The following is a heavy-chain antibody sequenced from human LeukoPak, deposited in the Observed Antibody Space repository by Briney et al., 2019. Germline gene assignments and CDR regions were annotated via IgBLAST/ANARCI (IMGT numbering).Heavy chain of an antibody. CDR1: GGSFSGYY. D-gene: IGHD6-13*01. V-gene: IGHV4-34*01. J-gene: IGHJ4*02. CDR3: ARGRARSIGAAGIFDY. CDR2: INHSGST. Sequence: SETLSLTCAVYGGSFSGYYWSWIRQPPGKGLEWIGEINHSGSTNYNPSLKSRVTILVNTSKNQFSLKLSSVTAADTAVYYCARGRARSIGAAGIFDYWGQGTLVTVSS.